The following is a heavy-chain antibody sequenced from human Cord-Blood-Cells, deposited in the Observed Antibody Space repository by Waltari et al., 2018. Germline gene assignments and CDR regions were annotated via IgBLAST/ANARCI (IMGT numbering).Heavy chain of an antibody. J-gene: IGHJ4*02. D-gene: IGHD5-18*01. CDR2: IYYSGST. V-gene: IGHV4-39*01. CDR1: GGSISSSSYY. CDR3: ARHRAGLWPT. Sequence: QLQLQESGPGLVQPSETLSLTCTVSGGSISSSSYYWGWIRQPPGKGLEWIGSIYYSGSTYYNPSLKSRVTISVDTSKNQFSLKLSSVTAADTAVYYCARHRAGLWPTWGQGTLVTVSS.